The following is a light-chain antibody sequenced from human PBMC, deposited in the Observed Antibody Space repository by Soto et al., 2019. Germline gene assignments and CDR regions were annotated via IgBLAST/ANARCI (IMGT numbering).Light chain of an antibody. CDR1: QSVYNNY. J-gene: IGKJ2*01. CDR3: QRYGSSPPHT. V-gene: IGKV3-20*01. Sequence: EIVLTQSPGTLSLSPGEGATLSCRASQSVYNNYLAWYQQKPGQAPRLLISGASIRATGIPDRFSGSGSGRDFTLNISRLESEDFAVYYCQRYGSSPPHTFGQGTKLEIK. CDR2: GAS.